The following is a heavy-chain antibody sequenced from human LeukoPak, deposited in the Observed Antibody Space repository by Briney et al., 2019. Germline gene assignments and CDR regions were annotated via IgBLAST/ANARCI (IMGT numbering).Heavy chain of an antibody. Sequence: GGSLRLSCAASGFTFSSYSMNWVCQAPGKGLEWVSFISSSSSYIYYADSVKGRFTISRDNAKNSLYLQMNSLRAEDTAVYYCARDALAYCGGDCYYWFDPWGQGTLVTVSS. CDR1: GFTFSSYS. J-gene: IGHJ5*02. V-gene: IGHV3-21*01. D-gene: IGHD2-21*02. CDR2: ISSSSSYI. CDR3: ARDALAYCGGDCYYWFDP.